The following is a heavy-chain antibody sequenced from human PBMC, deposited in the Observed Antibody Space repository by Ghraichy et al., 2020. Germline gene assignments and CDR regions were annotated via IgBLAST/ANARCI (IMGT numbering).Heavy chain of an antibody. J-gene: IGHJ4*02. D-gene: IGHD3-10*01. CDR2: INPNSGGT. V-gene: IGHV1-2*06. Sequence: ASVKVSCKASGYTFTGYYMHWVRQAPGQGLEWMGRINPNSGGTNYAQKFQGRVTMTRDTSISTAYMELSRLRSDDTAVYYCARGIITMVRGVIHDLDYWGPGTLVNVSS. CDR1: GYTFTGYY. CDR3: ARGIITMVRGVIHDLDY.